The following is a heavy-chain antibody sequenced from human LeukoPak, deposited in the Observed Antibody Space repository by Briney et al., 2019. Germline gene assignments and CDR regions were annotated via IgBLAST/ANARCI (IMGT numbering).Heavy chain of an antibody. Sequence: GGSLRLSCAASGFTFSGYSMSWVRQAPGKGLEWVSSISSSSSYIYYADSVKGRFTISRDNAKNSLYLQMNSLRAEDTAVYYCASIGAAAAAFDIWGQGTMVTVSS. CDR1: GFTFSGYS. V-gene: IGHV3-21*01. CDR2: ISSSSSYI. D-gene: IGHD6-13*01. CDR3: ASIGAAAAAFDI. J-gene: IGHJ3*02.